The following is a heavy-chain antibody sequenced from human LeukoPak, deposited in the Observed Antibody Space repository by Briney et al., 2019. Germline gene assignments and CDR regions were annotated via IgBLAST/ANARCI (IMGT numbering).Heavy chain of an antibody. J-gene: IGHJ6*03. CDR2: IYYSGST. CDR3: ARTTEGYAGGPGYSYYYYMDV. Sequence: SETLSLTCTVSGGSISSSSYYWSWIRQPPGKGLEWIGYIYYSGSTNYNPSLKSRVTISVDTSKNQVSLKLSSVTAADTAVYYCARTTEGYAGGPGYSYYYYMDVWGKGTTVTISS. CDR1: GGSISSSSYY. D-gene: IGHD5-12*01. V-gene: IGHV4-61*01.